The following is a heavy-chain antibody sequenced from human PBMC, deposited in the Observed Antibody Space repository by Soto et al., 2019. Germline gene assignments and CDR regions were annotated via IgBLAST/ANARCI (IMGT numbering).Heavy chain of an antibody. CDR1: GGSVSSGSYY. CDR3: ARELRRDGYRSMGGFDY. Sequence: SETLSLTCTVSGGSVSSGSYYWSWIRQPPGKGLEWIGYIYYSGSTNYNPSLKSRVTISVDTSKNQFSLKLSSVTAADTAVYYCARELRRDGYRSMGGFDYWGQGTLVTVSS. J-gene: IGHJ4*02. D-gene: IGHD5-12*01. V-gene: IGHV4-61*01. CDR2: IYYSGST.